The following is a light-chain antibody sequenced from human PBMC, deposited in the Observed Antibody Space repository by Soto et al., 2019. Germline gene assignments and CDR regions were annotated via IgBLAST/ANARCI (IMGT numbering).Light chain of an antibody. CDR3: QQFHHWPPRGA. Sequence: DIQMTQSPSTLSASVGDRFTITCRAIQSISSWLAWYQQKPGKAPKLLIYKASSLESGVPSRFSGGGSGTEFTLTISSLQSAAFAVYYCQQFHHWPPRGAFGQGTKVDIK. V-gene: IGKV1-5*03. J-gene: IGKJ1*01. CDR2: KAS. CDR1: QSISSW.